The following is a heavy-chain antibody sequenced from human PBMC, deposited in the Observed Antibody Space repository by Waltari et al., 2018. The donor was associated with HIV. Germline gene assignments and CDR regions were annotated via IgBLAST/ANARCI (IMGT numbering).Heavy chain of an antibody. J-gene: IGHJ4*02. CDR1: GYSISSGYY. CDR2: IYHSGST. V-gene: IGHV4-38-2*02. CDR3: ARDSNYRTYYFDY. Sequence: QVQLQESGPGLVKPSETLSLTCTVSGYSISSGYYWGWIRQPPGKGLEWIGSIYHSGSTYYNPSLKSRVTISVDTSKNQFSLKLSSVTAADTAVYYCARDSNYRTYYFDYWGQGTLVTVSS. D-gene: IGHD4-4*01.